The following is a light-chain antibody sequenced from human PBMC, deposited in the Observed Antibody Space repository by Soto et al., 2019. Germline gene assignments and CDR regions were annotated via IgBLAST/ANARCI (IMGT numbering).Light chain of an antibody. V-gene: IGLV2-8*01. J-gene: IGLJ3*02. CDR2: EVS. CDR3: SSYAGPNTLWV. Sequence: QSALTQPPSASGSPGQSVTISCTGTSSDIGGYNYDSWYQQHPGKAPKLIIKEVSKRPSGVPDRFSGSKSGNTASLTVSGLQAEDEADYYCSSYAGPNTLWVLGGGTKLTVL. CDR1: SSDIGGYNY.